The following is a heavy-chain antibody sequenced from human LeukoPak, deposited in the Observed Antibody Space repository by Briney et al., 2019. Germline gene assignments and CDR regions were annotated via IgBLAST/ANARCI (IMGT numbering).Heavy chain of an antibody. D-gene: IGHD3-22*01. Sequence: GGSLRLSCAASGFTFDDYAMHWVRQAPGKGLEWVSLISGDGGSTYYADSVKGRFTISRDNSKNSLYLRMNSLRTEDTALYYCAKEEYYYDSSGYLQHWGQGTLVTVSS. J-gene: IGHJ1*01. CDR3: AKEEYYYDSSGYLQH. V-gene: IGHV3-43*02. CDR2: ISGDGGST. CDR1: GFTFDDYA.